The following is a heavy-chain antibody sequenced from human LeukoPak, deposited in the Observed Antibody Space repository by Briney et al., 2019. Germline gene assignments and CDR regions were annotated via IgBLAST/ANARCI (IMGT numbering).Heavy chain of an antibody. J-gene: IGHJ4*02. V-gene: IGHV3-7*01. CDR2: IKQDGSEK. CDR1: GFTFSSYW. CDR3: AREGLIPRRGMTYYFDY. Sequence: PGGSLRLSCAASGFTFSSYWMSWVHQAPGKGLEWVANIKQDGSEKYYVDSVKGRFTISRDNAKNSLYLQMNSLRAEDTAVYYCAREGLIPRRGMTYYFDYWGQGTLVTVSS. D-gene: IGHD1-14*01.